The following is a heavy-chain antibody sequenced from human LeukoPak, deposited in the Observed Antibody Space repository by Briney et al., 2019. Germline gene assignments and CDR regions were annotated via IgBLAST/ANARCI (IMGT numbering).Heavy chain of an antibody. V-gene: IGHV4-38-2*01. CDR1: GYSINSDYY. CDR2: IYHTGNT. CDR3: ARGGTVTLEDFDY. J-gene: IGHJ4*02. D-gene: IGHD4-11*01. Sequence: SETLSLTCAVSGYSINSDYYWGWIRQPPGKGLEWIGHIYHTGNTNYNSSLKSRVTISVDTSKNQFSLKLRSVTAADTAVYYCARGGTVTLEDFDYWGQGTLVTVSS.